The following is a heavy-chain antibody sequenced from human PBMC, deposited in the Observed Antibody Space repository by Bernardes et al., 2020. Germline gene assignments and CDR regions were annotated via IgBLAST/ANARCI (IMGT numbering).Heavy chain of an antibody. J-gene: IGHJ4*02. V-gene: IGHV3-23*01. CDR1: GFTFSSYA. D-gene: IGHD3-22*01. Sequence: GGSLRLSCAASGFTFSSYAMSWVRQAPGKGLEWVSAISGSGGSTYYADSVKGRFTISRDNSKNTLYLQMNSLRAEDTAVYYCASLGEISKYYYDSSGYVWGQGTLVTVSS. CDR2: ISGSGGST. CDR3: ASLGEISKYYYDSSGYV.